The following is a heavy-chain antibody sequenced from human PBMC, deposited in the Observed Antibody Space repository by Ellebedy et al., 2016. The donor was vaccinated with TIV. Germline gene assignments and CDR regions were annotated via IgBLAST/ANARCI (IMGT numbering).Heavy chain of an antibody. Sequence: MPSETLSLTCTVSGGSISSYYWSWIRQPPGKGLEWIGRIYTSGSTNYNPSLKSRVTMSVDTSKNQFSLKLSSVTAADTAVYYCASGYTEPLAAAGASQFDYWGQGTLVTVSS. V-gene: IGHV4-4*07. CDR3: ASGYTEPLAAAGASQFDY. CDR2: IYTSGST. D-gene: IGHD6-13*01. J-gene: IGHJ4*02. CDR1: GGSISSYY.